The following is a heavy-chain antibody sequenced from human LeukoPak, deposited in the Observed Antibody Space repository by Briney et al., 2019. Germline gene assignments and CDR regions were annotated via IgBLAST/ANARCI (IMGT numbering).Heavy chain of an antibody. CDR1: GLTFSNHW. D-gene: IGHD4-17*01. V-gene: IGHV3-74*01. CDR3: ATVFDY. CDR2: IDGDGSGT. Sequence: PGGSLRLSCAASGLTFSNHWMHWVRQAPGKGLVWVSRIDGDGSGTSYADSVKGRFTISRDNAKNTSYLQMDSLRAEDSAVYYCATVFDYWGQGTLVTVSS. J-gene: IGHJ4*02.